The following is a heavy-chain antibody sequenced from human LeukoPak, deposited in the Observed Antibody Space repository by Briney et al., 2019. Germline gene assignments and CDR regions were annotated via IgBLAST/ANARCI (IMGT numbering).Heavy chain of an antibody. CDR2: INSDGSST. D-gene: IGHD4-11*01. J-gene: IGHJ4*01. CDR1: GFTFSNYW. V-gene: IGHV3-74*01. Sequence: PGGSLRLSCTASGFTFSNYWMHWVRQAPGKGLVWVSRINSDGSSTNYADSVKGRFTISRDNAKNTLYLQMNSLRAEDTAMYYCARAEYYSKYLGYWGQGTLVTVSS. CDR3: ARAEYYSKYLGY.